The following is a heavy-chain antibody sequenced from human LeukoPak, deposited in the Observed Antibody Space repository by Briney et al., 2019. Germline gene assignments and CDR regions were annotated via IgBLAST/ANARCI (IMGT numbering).Heavy chain of an antibody. CDR2: IRYDGSNK. V-gene: IGHV3-30*02. D-gene: IGHD2-2*02. Sequence: GGSLRLSCAASGFTFSSYGMHWVRQAPGKGLEWVAFIRYDGSNKYYADSVKGRFTISRDNSKNTLYLQMNSLRAEDTALYYCARLYCSSTSCHTLYYYYMDVWGKGTTVTVSS. J-gene: IGHJ6*03. CDR1: GFTFSSYG. CDR3: ARLYCSSTSCHTLYYYYMDV.